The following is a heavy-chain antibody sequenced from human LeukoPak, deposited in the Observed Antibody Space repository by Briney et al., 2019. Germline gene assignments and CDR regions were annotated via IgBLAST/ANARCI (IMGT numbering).Heavy chain of an antibody. Sequence: SVKVSSKASGGTFSSYAISWVGQAPGQGLEWMGGIIPIFGTANYAQKFQGRVTITTDESTSTAYMELSSLRSEDTAVYYCARDGGSYSAPFDYWGQGTLVTVSS. CDR2: IIPIFGTA. D-gene: IGHD1-26*01. CDR1: GGTFSSYA. J-gene: IGHJ4*02. V-gene: IGHV1-69*05. CDR3: ARDGGSYSAPFDY.